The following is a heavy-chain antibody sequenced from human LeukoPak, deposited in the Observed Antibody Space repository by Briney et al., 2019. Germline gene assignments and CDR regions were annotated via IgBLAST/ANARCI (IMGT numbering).Heavy chain of an antibody. J-gene: IGHJ6*02. CDR3: TRVYPNYYDSSGYFHYGMDV. CDR1: GFTFGVYA. Sequence: GRSLRLSCTASGFTFGVYAMSWVRQAPGKGLEWVCFIRSKAYGGTTEYAASVKGRFTISRDDSKSIAYLQMNSLKTEDTAVYCCTRVYPNYYDSSGYFHYGMDVWGQGTTVTVSS. D-gene: IGHD3-22*01. V-gene: IGHV3-49*04. CDR2: IRSKAYGGTT.